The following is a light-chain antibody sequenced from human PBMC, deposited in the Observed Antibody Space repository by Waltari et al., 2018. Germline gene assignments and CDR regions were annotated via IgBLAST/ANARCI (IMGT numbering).Light chain of an antibody. J-gene: IGLJ2*01. CDR3: CSYAGSRV. V-gene: IGLV2-11*01. CDR1: SSDVGDSNY. Sequence: QSALTQPRSVSGSPGQSVTISCTGTSSDVGDSNYVSWYQQHPGKAPKVMIYDVSKRPSGVPDRFSGSKSGNTASLTISGLQAEDEDDYYCCSYAGSRVFGGGTKLTVL. CDR2: DVS.